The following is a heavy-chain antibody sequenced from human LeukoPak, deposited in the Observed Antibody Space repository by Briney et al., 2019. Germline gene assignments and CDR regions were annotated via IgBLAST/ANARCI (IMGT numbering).Heavy chain of an antibody. CDR3: AKRQGPNSGSYDYFDP. D-gene: IGHD1-26*01. Sequence: SETLSLTCTVSGGSISSYYWSWIRQPPGQGLEWIAYIHSSGYTNYNPSLKSRVTISVDTSKNQFSLKVTSVTAADTAVYYCAKRQGPNSGSYDYFDPWGQGALVTVSS. J-gene: IGHJ5*02. CDR2: IHSSGYT. V-gene: IGHV4-4*09. CDR1: GGSISSYY.